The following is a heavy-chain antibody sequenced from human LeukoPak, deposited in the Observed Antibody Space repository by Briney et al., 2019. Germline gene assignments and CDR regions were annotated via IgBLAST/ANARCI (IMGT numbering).Heavy chain of an antibody. D-gene: IGHD3-10*01. CDR2: IYYSGST. CDR3: ARQGQYYGSGSYYNRYYFDY. Sequence: PSETLSLTCTVSGGPISSRSYYWGRVRQPPGKGLEWIGSIYYSGSTYYNPSLKSRVTISVDTSKNQFSLKLSSVTAADTAVYYCARQGQYYGSGSYYNRYYFDYWGQGTLVTVSS. CDR1: GGPISSRSYY. V-gene: IGHV4-39*01. J-gene: IGHJ4*02.